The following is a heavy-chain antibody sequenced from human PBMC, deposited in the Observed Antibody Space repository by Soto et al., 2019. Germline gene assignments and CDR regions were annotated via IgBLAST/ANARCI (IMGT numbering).Heavy chain of an antibody. Sequence: GGSLRLSCVATGFTFSGYTVHWVRQAPGKGLEWVTLISYNGGKRYYADSVKGRFSISRDNSKDNVYLQMDSLKTEDTGLYYCARDNIGYGPAFDYWGQGTLVTV. D-gene: IGHD5-12*01. CDR2: ISYNGGKR. J-gene: IGHJ4*02. V-gene: IGHV3-30-3*01. CDR1: GFTFSGYT. CDR3: ARDNIGYGPAFDY.